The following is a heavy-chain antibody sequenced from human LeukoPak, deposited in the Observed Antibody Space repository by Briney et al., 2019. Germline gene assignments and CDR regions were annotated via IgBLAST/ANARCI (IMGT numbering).Heavy chain of an antibody. CDR2: IYYSGST. V-gene: IGHV4-59*12. CDR3: ARSPYCSGGSCDFDY. J-gene: IGHJ4*02. Sequence: SETLSLTCTVSGGSISSYYWSWIRQPPGKGLEWIGYIYYSGSTNYNPSLKSRVTISVDTSKNQFSLNLSSVTAADTAVYYCARSPYCSGGSCDFDYWGQGTLVTVSS. D-gene: IGHD2-15*01. CDR1: GGSISSYY.